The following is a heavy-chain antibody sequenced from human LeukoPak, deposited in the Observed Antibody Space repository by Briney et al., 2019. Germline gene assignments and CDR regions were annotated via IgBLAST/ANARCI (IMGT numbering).Heavy chain of an antibody. Sequence: QPGGSLGLSCAASGFTISSSGMNWVRQAPGKGLEWVSGINSGDSSTFYADSVKGRFTISRDSSKNTLYLQLNSLRADDSAVYYCAKGGAGYLDYWGQGTLVTVSS. D-gene: IGHD1-26*01. V-gene: IGHV3-23*01. J-gene: IGHJ4*02. CDR1: GFTISSSG. CDR2: INSGDSST. CDR3: AKGGAGYLDY.